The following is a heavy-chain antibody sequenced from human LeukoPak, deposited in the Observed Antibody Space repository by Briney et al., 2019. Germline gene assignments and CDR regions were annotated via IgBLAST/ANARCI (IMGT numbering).Heavy chain of an antibody. CDR2: INPSGGST. J-gene: IGHJ6*03. Sequence: ASVKVSCKASGYTFTSYYMHWVRQAPGQGLEWMGIINPSGGSTSYAQKFQGRVTMTRDTSTSTAYMELSSLRSEDTAVYYCARGPRSGSYYKLADYYYMDVWGKGTTVTISS. D-gene: IGHD3-10*01. V-gene: IGHV1-46*01. CDR3: ARGPRSGSYYKLADYYYMDV. CDR1: GYTFTSYY.